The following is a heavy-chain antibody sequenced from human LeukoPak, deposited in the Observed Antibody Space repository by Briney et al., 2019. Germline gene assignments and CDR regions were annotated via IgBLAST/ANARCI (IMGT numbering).Heavy chain of an antibody. V-gene: IGHV3-48*01. CDR3: ASYDIVVVPAATDAFDI. CDR1: GFTFSSYS. D-gene: IGHD2-2*01. J-gene: IGHJ3*02. CDR2: ISSSSSTI. Sequence: GGSLRLSCAASGFTFSSYSMNWVRQAPGKGLEWVSYISSSSSTIYYADSVKGRFTVSRDNAKNSLYLQMNSLRAEDTAVYYCASYDIVVVPAATDAFDIWGQGTMVTVSS.